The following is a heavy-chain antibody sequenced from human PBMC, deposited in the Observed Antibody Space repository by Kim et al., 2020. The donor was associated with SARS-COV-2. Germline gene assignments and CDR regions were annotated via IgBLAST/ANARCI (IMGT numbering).Heavy chain of an antibody. D-gene: IGHD3-22*01. CDR3: ARERYYDSSGYAHYFDY. Sequence: VKGRFTISSDNSKNTLYLQMSSLRAEDTAVYYCARERYYDSSGYAHYFDYWGQGTLVTVSS. V-gene: IGHV3-53*01. J-gene: IGHJ4*02.